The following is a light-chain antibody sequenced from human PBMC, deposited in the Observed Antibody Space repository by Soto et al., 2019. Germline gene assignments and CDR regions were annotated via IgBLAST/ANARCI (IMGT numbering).Light chain of an antibody. CDR3: QQYNNWPET. V-gene: IGKV3-20*01. Sequence: EIVLTQSPGTLSLSPVERATLSCRASQSVSRSYLAWYQQKPGQAPRLLIYGASSRATGIPDRFSGSGSGTDFTLTISSLQSEDFEVYYCQQYNNWPETFGQGTKVDIK. CDR1: QSVSRSY. J-gene: IGKJ1*01. CDR2: GAS.